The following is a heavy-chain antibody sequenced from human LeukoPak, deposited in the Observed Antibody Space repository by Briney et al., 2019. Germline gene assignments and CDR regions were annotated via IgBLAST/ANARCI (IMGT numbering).Heavy chain of an antibody. CDR2: IYYSGST. J-gene: IGHJ4*02. CDR1: GGSISSYY. V-gene: IGHV4-59*12. D-gene: IGHD3-22*01. Sequence: SETLSLTCTVSGGSISSYYWSWIRQPPGKGLEWIGYIYYSGSTNYNPSLKSRVTISVDTSKNQFSLKLSSVTAADTAVYYCARDIYYYDSSGYIRCFDYWGQGTLVTVSS. CDR3: ARDIYYYDSSGYIRCFDY.